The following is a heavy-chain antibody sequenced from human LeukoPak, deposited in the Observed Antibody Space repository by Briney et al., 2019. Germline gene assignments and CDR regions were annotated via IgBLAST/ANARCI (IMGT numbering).Heavy chain of an antibody. J-gene: IGHJ4*02. V-gene: IGHV4-31*03. CDR1: GGSISSGGYY. CDR2: IYYSGST. Sequence: SETLSLTCTVSGGSISSGGYYWSWIRQHPGKGLEWIGYIYYSGSTYYNPSLKSRVTISVDTSKNQFSLKLSSVTAADTAVYYCARDVSEGYYDSSGYYHAHFFDYWGQGTLVTASS. D-gene: IGHD3-22*01. CDR3: ARDVSEGYYDSSGYYHAHFFDY.